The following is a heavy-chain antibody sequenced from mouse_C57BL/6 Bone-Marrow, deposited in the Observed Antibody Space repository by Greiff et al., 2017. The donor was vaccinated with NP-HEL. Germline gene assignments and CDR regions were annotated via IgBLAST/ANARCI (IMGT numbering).Heavy chain of an antibody. CDR3: ARGTTPLYYYAMDY. Sequence: QVQLKQSGAELVKPGASVKMSCKASGYTFTTYPIEWMKQNHGKSLEWIGNFHPYNDDTKYNEKFKGKATLTVEKSSSTVYLELSRLTSDDSAVYYCARGTTPLYYYAMDYWGQGTSVTVSS. CDR1: GYTFTTYP. CDR2: FHPYNDDT. V-gene: IGHV1-47*01. D-gene: IGHD1-1*01. J-gene: IGHJ4*01.